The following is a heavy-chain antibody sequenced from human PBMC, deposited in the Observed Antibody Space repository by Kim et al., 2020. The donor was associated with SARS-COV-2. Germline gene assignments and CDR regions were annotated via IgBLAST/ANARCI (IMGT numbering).Heavy chain of an antibody. V-gene: IGHV3-64D*06. CDR1: GFTFSDYA. CDR2: TTRSGDGS. J-gene: IGHJ4*02. D-gene: IGHD5-18*01. Sequence: GGSLRLSCAVSGFTFSDYAIHWVRRAPGKGLEYVSATTRSGDGSFYADSVEGRFTISRDNSKNTLYLQMNSLRLEDTSMYYCVRYGRSYGAVLWGQGTLVIVSS. CDR3: VRYGRSYGAVL.